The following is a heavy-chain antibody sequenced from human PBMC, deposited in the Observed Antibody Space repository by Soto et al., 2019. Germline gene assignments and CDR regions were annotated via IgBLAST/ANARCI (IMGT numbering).Heavy chain of an antibody. CDR2: TYYRSKRYN. CDR3: ARDTVQRYCISTSCAGGMDD. Sequence: PSQPLSLTCAISGDSVSSNSAAWNWIRQSPSRGLEWLGRTYYRSKRYNDYAVSVKSRITINPDTSKNQFSLQLNSVTPEDTAVYYCARDTVQRYCISTSCAGGMDDWGQGTPVTVPS. V-gene: IGHV6-1*01. J-gene: IGHJ6*01. CDR1: GDSVSSNSAA. D-gene: IGHD2-2*01.